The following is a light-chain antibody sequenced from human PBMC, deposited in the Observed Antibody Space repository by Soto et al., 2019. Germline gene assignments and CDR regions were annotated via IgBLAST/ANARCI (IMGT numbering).Light chain of an antibody. CDR1: NGDVGGYQL. CDR2: DAT. J-gene: IGLJ3*02. Sequence: QSALTQPASVSGSPGQSITISCTGTNGDVGGYQLVSWYQQHPDQAPKVMIYDATKRPSGVSSRFSGSKSGNTASLTISGLQAEDDAHYYCSAYAGGSTMMFGGGTKVTV. V-gene: IGLV2-23*01. CDR3: SAYAGGSTMM.